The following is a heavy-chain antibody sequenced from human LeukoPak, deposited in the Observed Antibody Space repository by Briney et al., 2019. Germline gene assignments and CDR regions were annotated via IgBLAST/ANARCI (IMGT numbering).Heavy chain of an antibody. V-gene: IGHV4-34*01. CDR3: ARGSRILGY. CDR1: GFTFSTYW. CDR2: INHSGST. J-gene: IGHJ4*02. Sequence: GSLRLSRAASGFTFSTYWMSWIRQPPGKGLEWIGEINHSGSTNYNPSLKSRVTISVDTSKNQFSLKLSSVTAADTAVYYCARGSRILGYWGQGTLVTVSS. D-gene: IGHD7-27*01.